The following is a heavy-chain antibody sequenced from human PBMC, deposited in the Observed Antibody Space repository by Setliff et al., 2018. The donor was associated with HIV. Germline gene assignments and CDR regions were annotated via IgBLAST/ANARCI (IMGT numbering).Heavy chain of an antibody. D-gene: IGHD2-2*01. CDR3: ARGPPIVVVPAALLTFDY. CDR1: GYTFIGYY. V-gene: IGHV1-2*02. Sequence: ASVKVSCKASGYTFIGYYIHWGRQAPGQGLEWMGWINPNSGGTHYGQKLQGRVTMTTDTSTSTAYMELRSLRSDDTAVYYCARGPPIVVVPAALLTFDYWGQGTLVTVSS. J-gene: IGHJ4*02. CDR2: INPNSGGT.